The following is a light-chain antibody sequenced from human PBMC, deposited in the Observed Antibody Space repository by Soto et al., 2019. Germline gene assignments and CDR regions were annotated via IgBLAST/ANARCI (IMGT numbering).Light chain of an antibody. V-gene: IGKV1-33*01. CDR1: QDISNY. CDR2: DAS. CDR3: HQYDNLPIT. J-gene: IGKJ5*01. Sequence: DIQMTQSPSSLSASVGDRVTITCQASQDISNYLNWYQQKPGKAPKLLIYDASNLETGVPSRFSGSGSGKDFTFTISSLQPEDIATHYCHQYDNLPITFGQGTRLEIK.